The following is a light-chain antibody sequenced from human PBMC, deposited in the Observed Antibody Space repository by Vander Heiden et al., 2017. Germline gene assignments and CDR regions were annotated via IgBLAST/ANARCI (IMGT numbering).Light chain of an antibody. CDR1: SSDVGGYNL. Sequence: ALPQPAAASSAPAQSITISCTGTSSDVGGYNLVSWYQQHPGKAPKLMIYEVSKRPSGVSNRFSGSKSGNTASLTISGLQAEDEADYYCCSYASSSTLVFGAGTKLTVL. J-gene: IGLJ2*01. CDR3: CSYASSSTLV. V-gene: IGLV2-23*02. CDR2: EVS.